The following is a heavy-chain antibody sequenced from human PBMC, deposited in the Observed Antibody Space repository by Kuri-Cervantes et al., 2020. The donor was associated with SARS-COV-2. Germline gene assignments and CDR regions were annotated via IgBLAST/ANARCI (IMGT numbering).Heavy chain of an antibody. D-gene: IGHD3-22*01. Sequence: GGSLRLSCAASGFTFNNAWMSWVRQAPGKGLEWVANIKQDGSEKYYVDSVKGRFTISRDNSKNTLYLQMNSLRAEDTAVYYCAREGYYDSSAKAGFDYWGQGTLVTVSS. J-gene: IGHJ4*02. CDR3: AREGYYDSSAKAGFDY. CDR2: IKQDGSEK. V-gene: IGHV3-7*01. CDR1: GFTFNNAW.